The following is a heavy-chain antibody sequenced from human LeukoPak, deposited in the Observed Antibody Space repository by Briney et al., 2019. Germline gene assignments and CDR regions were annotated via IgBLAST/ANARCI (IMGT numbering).Heavy chain of an antibody. CDR3: ARDAGTEGFDY. J-gene: IGHJ4*02. Sequence: AGTSLRLSCAASGFTFSDYAMHWVRQVPGKGLERVSGISGSSDYIAYADSVKGRFTISRDNAKNSLYLQMNSLRAEDTAVYYCARDAGTEGFDYWGQGTLVTVSS. CDR1: GFTFSDYA. V-gene: IGHV3-9*01. D-gene: IGHD6-13*01. CDR2: ISGSSDYI.